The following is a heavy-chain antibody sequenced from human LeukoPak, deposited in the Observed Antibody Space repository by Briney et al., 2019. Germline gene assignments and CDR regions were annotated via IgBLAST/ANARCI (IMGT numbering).Heavy chain of an antibody. J-gene: IGHJ4*02. CDR3: AKPPAEYCSGGSCHYFDY. Sequence: PGGSLRLSCAASGFTFSSYAMSWVRQAPGKGLEWVSAISGSGGSTYYADSVKGRFTISRDNSKSTLYLQMNSLRAEDTAVYYCAKPPAEYCSGGSCHYFDYWGQGTLVTVSS. V-gene: IGHV3-23*01. CDR2: ISGSGGST. CDR1: GFTFSSYA. D-gene: IGHD2-15*01.